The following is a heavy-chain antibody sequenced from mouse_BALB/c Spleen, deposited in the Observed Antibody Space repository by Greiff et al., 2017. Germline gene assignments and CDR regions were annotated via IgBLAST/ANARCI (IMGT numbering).Heavy chain of an antibody. CDR2: IDPANGNT. V-gene: IGHV14-3*02. CDR1: GFNIKDTY. Sequence: EVQLQQSGAELVKPGASVKLSCTASGFNIKDTYMHWVKQRPEQGLEWIGRIDPANGNTKYDPKFQGKATITADTSSNTAYLQLSSLTSEDTAVYYCARGDGYFYFDYWGQGTTLTVSS. D-gene: IGHD2-3*01. J-gene: IGHJ2*01. CDR3: ARGDGYFYFDY.